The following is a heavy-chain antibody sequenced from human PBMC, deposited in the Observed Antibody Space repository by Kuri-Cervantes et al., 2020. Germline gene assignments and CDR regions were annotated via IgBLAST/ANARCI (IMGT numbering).Heavy chain of an antibody. CDR3: ARDLYYDSSVPFS. CDR1: GFTFSTYW. J-gene: IGHJ5*02. D-gene: IGHD3-22*01. CDR2: IKEDGGEK. Sequence: GESLKISCAASGFTFSTYWMTWVRQVPGKGLEWVANIKEDGGEKKFADSVKGRFTISRDNAKSSLYLQMNSLRAEDTAFYYCARDLYYDSSVPFSWGQGTLVTVSS. V-gene: IGHV3-7*05.